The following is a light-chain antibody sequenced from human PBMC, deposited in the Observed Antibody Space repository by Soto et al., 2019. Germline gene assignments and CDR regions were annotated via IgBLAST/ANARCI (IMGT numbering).Light chain of an antibody. Sequence: QSALTQPASVSGSPGQSITISCTGTSSDVGSYDLVSWYQQDPGKAPKLMIYEVSKRPSGVSNRFSGSKSGNTASLTISGLQAEDEADYYCCSYAGSGAVFVFGTGTKVTVL. CDR2: EVS. J-gene: IGLJ1*01. CDR1: SSDVGSYDL. CDR3: CSYAGSGAVFV. V-gene: IGLV2-23*02.